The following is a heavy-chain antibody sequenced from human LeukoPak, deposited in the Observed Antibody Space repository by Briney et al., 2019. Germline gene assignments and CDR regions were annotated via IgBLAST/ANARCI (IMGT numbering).Heavy chain of an antibody. CDR3: ASNYYDSSGYSPGDY. J-gene: IGHJ4*02. CDR1: GGTFSSYA. CDR2: IIPIFGTA. V-gene: IGHV1-69*06. D-gene: IGHD3-22*01. Sequence: ASVKVSCKASGGTFSSYAISWVRQAPGQGLEWMGGIIPIFGTANYAQKFQGRVTITADKSTSTAYMELSSLRSEDTAVYYYASNYYDSSGYSPGDYWGQGTLVTVSS.